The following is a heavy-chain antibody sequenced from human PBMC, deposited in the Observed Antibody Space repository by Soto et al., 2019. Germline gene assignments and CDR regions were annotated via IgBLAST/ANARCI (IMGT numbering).Heavy chain of an antibody. J-gene: IGHJ4*02. CDR2: ISGSGGST. Sequence: GGSLRLSCAASGFTFSSYAMSWVRQAPGKGLEWVSAISGSGGSTYYADSVKGRFTISRDNSKNTLYLQMNSLRAEDTAIYYCAKTRDYSNYGTFDYWGQGTLVTVSS. CDR1: GFTFSSYA. V-gene: IGHV3-23*01. CDR3: AKTRDYSNYGTFDY. D-gene: IGHD4-4*01.